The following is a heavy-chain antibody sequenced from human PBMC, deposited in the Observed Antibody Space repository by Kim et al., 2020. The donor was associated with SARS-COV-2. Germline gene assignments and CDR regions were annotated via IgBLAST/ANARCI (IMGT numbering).Heavy chain of an antibody. V-gene: IGHV4-4*02. J-gene: IGHJ4*01. D-gene: IGHD6-19*01. CDR1: ASSFTITNS. CDR2: IYPSGST. CDR3: AQAAGRDSVAGPFDY. Sequence: SETLSLTCADPASSFTITNSPGCVLWPPDKALAWIGEIYPSGSTNNNPSLNSRFTIPVAKSKNHFSLKLPFVTAAATAVNYCAQAAGRDSVAGPFDYWS.